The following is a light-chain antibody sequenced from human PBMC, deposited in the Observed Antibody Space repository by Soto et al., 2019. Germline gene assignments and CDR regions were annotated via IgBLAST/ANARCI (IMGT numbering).Light chain of an antibody. CDR3: SSYTSSSTYV. CDR2: DVS. V-gene: IGLV2-14*03. CDR1: STDVGGYNY. J-gene: IGLJ1*01. Sequence: QSVLTHPASVSGSPGQSITISCTGTSTDVGGYNYVSWYQQHPGKAPKLMIYDVSNRPSGVSNRFSGSKSGNTASLTISGLQAEDEADYYRSSYTSSSTYVFGTGTKVTVL.